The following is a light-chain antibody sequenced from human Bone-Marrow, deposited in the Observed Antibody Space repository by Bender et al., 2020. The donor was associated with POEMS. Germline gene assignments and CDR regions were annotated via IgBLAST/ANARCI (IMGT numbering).Light chain of an antibody. CDR1: KLGDKY. CDR2: QDT. Sequence: YDLTQPPLVSVSLGQAASITCSGDKLGDKYVSWYQQNPGQSPVLVIYQDTKRPSGITERFSGSNSGNTATLTISGNQAPDGAEYYCQAWDSRTVVFGGGTRVTVL. J-gene: IGLJ2*01. V-gene: IGLV3-1*01. CDR3: QAWDSRTVV.